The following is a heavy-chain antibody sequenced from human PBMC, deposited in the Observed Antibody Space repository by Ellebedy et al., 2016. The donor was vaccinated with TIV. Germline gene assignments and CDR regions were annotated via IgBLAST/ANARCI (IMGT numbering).Heavy chain of an antibody. Sequence: PGGSLRLSCAASGFTFSTYAMSWVRQAPGQGLEWVSAISSNGVSTFYADSVKGRFTISKDNSKNTLYLQMNILRAEDTAVYYCAKWSQGVDYDYWGQGTLVTVSS. J-gene: IGHJ4*02. CDR3: AKWSQGVDYDY. CDR2: ISSNGVST. CDR1: GFTFSTYA. V-gene: IGHV3-23*01. D-gene: IGHD3-10*01.